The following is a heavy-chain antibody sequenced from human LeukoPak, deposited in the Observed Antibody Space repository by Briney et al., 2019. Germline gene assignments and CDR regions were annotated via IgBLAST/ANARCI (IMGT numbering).Heavy chain of an antibody. D-gene: IGHD6-13*01. CDR1: GYTFTGHY. V-gene: IGHV1-2*02. Sequence: ASVKVSCKASGYTFTGHYMHWVRQAPGQGLEWMGWINPNTGWINPNTGGTNYAQRFQGRVTMTRDTSISTAYMELSRLRSDDTAVYYCARDQQLVADYWGQGTLVTVSS. J-gene: IGHJ4*02. CDR2: INPNTGWINPNTGGT. CDR3: ARDQQLVADY.